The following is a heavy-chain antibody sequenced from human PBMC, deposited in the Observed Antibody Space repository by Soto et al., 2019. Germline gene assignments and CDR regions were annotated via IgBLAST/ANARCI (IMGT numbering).Heavy chain of an antibody. V-gene: IGHV1-69*06. CDR2: IIPIFGTA. J-gene: IGHJ4*02. Sequence: ASVKVSCKASGRTFSSYAISWVRQAPGQGLEWMGGIIPIFGTANYAQKFQGRVTITADKSTSTAYMELSSLRSEDTAVYYCARAKPHYDSSGYYWDYWGQGTLVTVSS. D-gene: IGHD3-22*01. CDR3: ARAKPHYDSSGYYWDY. CDR1: GRTFSSYA.